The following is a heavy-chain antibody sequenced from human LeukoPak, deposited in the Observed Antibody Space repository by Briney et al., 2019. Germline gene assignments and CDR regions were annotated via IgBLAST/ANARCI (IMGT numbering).Heavy chain of an antibody. CDR1: GFTFSSYW. D-gene: IGHD6-13*01. J-gene: IGHJ4*02. CDR3: VRVGYSSSWYVDY. V-gene: IGHV3-7*04. Sequence: GGSLRLSCAASGFTFSSYWMSWVRQAPGKGLQWVANIKQDGGEKYYVDSVKGRFTISRDNAKNSLYLQMNSLRAEDTAVYYCVRVGYSSSWYVDYWGQGTLVTVSS. CDR2: IKQDGGEK.